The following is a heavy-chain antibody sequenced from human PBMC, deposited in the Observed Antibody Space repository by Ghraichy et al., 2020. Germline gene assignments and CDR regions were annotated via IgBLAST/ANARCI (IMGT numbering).Heavy chain of an antibody. CDR3: ATAARGVEMAAIAVDY. Sequence: GGSLRLSCAASGISFYIYGMHWVRQAPGKGLEWVAVIWYAGSKKYYADSVKGRFTISRDNSKNTLYLQMNSLRAEDTAVYYCATAARGVEMAAIAVDYWGQGTLVPVPS. CDR2: IWYAGSKK. J-gene: IGHJ4*02. D-gene: IGHD5-24*01. CDR1: GISFYIYG. V-gene: IGHV3-33*01.